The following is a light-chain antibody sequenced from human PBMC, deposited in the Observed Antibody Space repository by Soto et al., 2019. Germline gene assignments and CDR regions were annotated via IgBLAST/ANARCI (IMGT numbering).Light chain of an antibody. J-gene: IGLJ1*01. Sequence: QPVLTQPASVSGSPGQSITISCTGTSSDVGGYNYVSWYQQYPGKAPKLMIYDVSNRPSGVSNRFSGSKSGNTASLTISGLQAEDEADSYCSSYTNSNTLVFGSGTKLTVL. CDR1: SSDVGGYNY. CDR2: DVS. CDR3: SSYTNSNTLV. V-gene: IGLV2-14*01.